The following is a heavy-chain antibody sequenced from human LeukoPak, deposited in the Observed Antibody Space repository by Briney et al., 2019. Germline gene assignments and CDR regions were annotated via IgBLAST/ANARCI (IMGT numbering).Heavy chain of an antibody. CDR1: GYTFTSYY. CDR2: INPSGGST. CDR3: ARDSRPSYDSSGYYYPGDY. Sequence: ASVKVSCKASGYTFTSYYMHWVRQAPGQGLELMAIINPSGGSTSYAQKFQDRVTMTRDTSKRTVYMELRSLRFEDTAVYYCARDSRPSYDSSGYYYPGDYWGQGTLVTVSS. V-gene: IGHV1-46*01. J-gene: IGHJ4*02. D-gene: IGHD3-22*01.